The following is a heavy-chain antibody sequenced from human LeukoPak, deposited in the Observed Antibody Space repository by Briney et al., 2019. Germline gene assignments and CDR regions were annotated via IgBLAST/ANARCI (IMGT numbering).Heavy chain of an antibody. J-gene: IGHJ5*02. CDR2: INPNSGGT. V-gene: IGHV1-2*02. Sequence: ASVKVSCKTAGYTFTGYYLHRVRQAPGQGLEWMGWINPNSGGTSSAQKFQGRFTMTRDTSITTVYMEVAWLTSEDTAIYYCARADRLDGAPYLIGPWGQGTQVTVSS. CDR1: GYTFTGYY. D-gene: IGHD2-21*01. CDR3: ARADRLDGAPYLIGP.